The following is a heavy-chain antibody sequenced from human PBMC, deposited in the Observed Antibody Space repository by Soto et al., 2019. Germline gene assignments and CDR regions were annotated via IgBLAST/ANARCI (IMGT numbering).Heavy chain of an antibody. CDR3: AREAIWFGELYVD. Sequence: GGSLRLSCAASGFSFSDYYMSWIRQAPGKGLEWVSLISTSGSSTDYADSVKGRFTISRDNAKNTLYLQMNSLRAEDTAVYYCAREAIWFGELYVDWGQGTLVTVSS. J-gene: IGHJ4*02. V-gene: IGHV3-11*04. CDR1: GFSFSDYY. CDR2: ISTSGSST. D-gene: IGHD3-10*01.